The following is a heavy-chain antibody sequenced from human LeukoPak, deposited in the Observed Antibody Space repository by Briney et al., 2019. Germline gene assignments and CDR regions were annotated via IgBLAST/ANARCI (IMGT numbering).Heavy chain of an antibody. CDR1: GFTFSSYS. D-gene: IGHD2-15*01. J-gene: IGHJ2*01. CDR2: SSSSSSTL. CDR3: ARARGTGWYFDL. Sequence: GGSLRLFCAASGFTFSSYSMVWVRQAPGKGLEWVSYSSSSSSTLKYADSVRGRFTISRDNAENSLYLQMNSLRDEDTAVYYCARARGTGWYFDLWGRGTLVTVSS. V-gene: IGHV3-48*02.